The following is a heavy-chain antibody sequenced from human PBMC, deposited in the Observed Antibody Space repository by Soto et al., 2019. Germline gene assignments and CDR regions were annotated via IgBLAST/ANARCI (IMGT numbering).Heavy chain of an antibody. V-gene: IGHV1-18*04. D-gene: IGHD3-10*01. CDR1: GYVFISYG. J-gene: IGHJ4*02. CDR3: ARDQRSYGSGSYYSDN. Sequence: QVTLVQSGPEVKKPGASVKVSCKTSGYVFISYGISWVRQAPGHGLEWVGWISAYTGKADYAQKFQGRVTMTTETSPSTAFLELWSLRSDDTAVYYCARDQRSYGSGSYYSDNWGQGTLVTVSS. CDR2: ISAYTGKA.